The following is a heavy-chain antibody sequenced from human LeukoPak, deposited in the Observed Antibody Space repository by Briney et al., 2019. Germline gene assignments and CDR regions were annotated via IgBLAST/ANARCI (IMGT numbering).Heavy chain of an antibody. V-gene: IGHV1-8*03. CDR2: MNPISGNT. J-gene: IGHJ6*03. CDR1: GYTFTSYD. Sequence: AASVKVSCKAFGYTFTSYDINWVRQATGQGLEWMGWMNPISGNTGYAQKFQGRVTITRNTSISTAYMELSSLRSEDTAVYYCARAPSYCSGGSCYSGQYYYYYMDVWGKGTTVTVSS. CDR3: ARAPSYCSGGSCYSGQYYYYYMDV. D-gene: IGHD2-15*01.